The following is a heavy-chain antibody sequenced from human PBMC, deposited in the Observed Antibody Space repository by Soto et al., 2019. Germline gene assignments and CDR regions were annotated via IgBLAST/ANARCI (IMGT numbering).Heavy chain of an antibody. CDR1: GNSCSNYW. J-gene: IGHJ4*02. V-gene: IGHV5-51*01. D-gene: IGHD4-4*01. CDR2: INPGDSES. Sequence: PXESLKISWQSSGNSCSNYWIGLVRQMPGKGLEWMAIINPGDSESRYSPSFQGQVTISADKSISTAYLQWNSLKASDTAMYYCERPSNNYVAHWGQGTLVTVSS. CDR3: ERPSNNYVAH.